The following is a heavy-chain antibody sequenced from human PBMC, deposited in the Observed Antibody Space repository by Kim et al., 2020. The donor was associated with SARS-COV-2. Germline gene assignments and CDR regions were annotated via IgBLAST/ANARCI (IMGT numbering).Heavy chain of an antibody. Sequence: GGSLRLSCAASGFTFSDHYMDWVRQAPGKGLEWVGRIRNKLNSYTTEYAASVRGRFTISRDDSTDSLYLQINTLKIEETAVYYCARPTGSGSYYGDFDYWGQGTLVTVSS. CDR1: GFTFSDHY. D-gene: IGHD3-10*01. V-gene: IGHV3-72*01. CDR3: ARPTGSGSYYGDFDY. CDR2: IRNKLNSYTT. J-gene: IGHJ4*02.